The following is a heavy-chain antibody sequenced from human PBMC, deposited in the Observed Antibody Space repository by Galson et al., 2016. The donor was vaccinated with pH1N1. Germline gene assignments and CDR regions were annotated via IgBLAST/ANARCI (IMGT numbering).Heavy chain of an antibody. CDR3: AKLASYSTSSVASYFDS. V-gene: IGHV3-30*18. Sequence: SLRLSCAASGFTFSDYAMHWVRQAPGKGLEWVAIMSYVGNNKYYADSVKGRFTISRDNSKNTLYLQMNSRRAEDTAVYYCAKLASYSTSSVASYFDSRGQGTLVAVSS. CDR1: GFTFSDYA. D-gene: IGHD6-6*01. CDR2: MSYVGNNK. J-gene: IGHJ4*02.